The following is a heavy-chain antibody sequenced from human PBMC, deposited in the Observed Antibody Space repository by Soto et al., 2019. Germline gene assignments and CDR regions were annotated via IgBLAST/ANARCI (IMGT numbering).Heavy chain of an antibody. Sequence: PGEPLKISCKGYGYTFTDYWIGWVRQMPGKGLELIGLIYPGDSDTRYSPSFQGRVTISADKSISTAFLQWSSLRASDTATYYCASQKTVIRGPLSSNWFDPWGQGTLVTVSS. J-gene: IGHJ5*02. V-gene: IGHV5-51*01. D-gene: IGHD1-1*01. CDR2: IYPGDSDT. CDR3: ASQKTVIRGPLSSNWFDP. CDR1: GYTFTDYW.